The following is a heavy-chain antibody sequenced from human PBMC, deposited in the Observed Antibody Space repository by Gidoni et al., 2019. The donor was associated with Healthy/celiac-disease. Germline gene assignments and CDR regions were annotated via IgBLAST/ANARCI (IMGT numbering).Heavy chain of an antibody. D-gene: IGHD2-21*01. CDR2: IWYDGSNK. CDR1: GFTFSSYG. V-gene: IGHV3-33*01. CDR3: ARDCGSRYYYYGMDV. Sequence: QVQLVESGGGVVQPGRSLRLSCAASGFTFSSYGMHWVRQAPGKGLGWVAVIWYDGSNKYYADSVKGRFTISRDNSKNTLYLQMNSLRAEDTAVYYCARDCGSRYYYYGMDVWGQGTTVTVSS. J-gene: IGHJ6*02.